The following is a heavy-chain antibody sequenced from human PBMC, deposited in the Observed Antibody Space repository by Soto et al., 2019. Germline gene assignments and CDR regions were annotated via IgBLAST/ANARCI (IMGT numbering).Heavy chain of an antibody. J-gene: IGHJ4*02. Sequence: SETLSLTCAVYGGSFSGYYWSWIRQPPGKGLEWIGEINHSGSTNYNPSLKSRVNISVDTSKNQFSLKLSSVTAADTAVYYCARYDILTGYPYYFDYWGQGTLVTVS. CDR3: ARYDILTGYPYYFDY. CDR2: INHSGST. CDR1: GGSFSGYY. D-gene: IGHD3-9*01. V-gene: IGHV4-34*01.